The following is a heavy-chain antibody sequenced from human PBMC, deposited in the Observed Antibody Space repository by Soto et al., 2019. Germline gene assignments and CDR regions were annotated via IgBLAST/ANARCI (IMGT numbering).Heavy chain of an antibody. CDR2: IYYSGKT. V-gene: IGHV4-39*07. D-gene: IGHD2-15*01. Sequence: PSETLSLTCSLSGASITSTTYFWAWIRQPPGKGLEWVGSIYYSGKTHYNPSLKSRTTISVDRSKNQFSPKLSSVTAADTAVYYCARVRYCSGGSCYSGEKNWFDPWGQRTLVTVSS. J-gene: IGHJ5*02. CDR1: GASITSTTYF. CDR3: ARVRYCSGGSCYSGEKNWFDP.